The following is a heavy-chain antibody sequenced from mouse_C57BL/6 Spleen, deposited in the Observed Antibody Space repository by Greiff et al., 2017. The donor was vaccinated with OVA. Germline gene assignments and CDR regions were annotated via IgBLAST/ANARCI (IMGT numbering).Heavy chain of an antibody. CDR3: ARAGVGGDYAMDY. J-gene: IGHJ4*01. V-gene: IGHV1-55*01. CDR1: GYTFTSYW. D-gene: IGHD1-1*01. CDR2: IYPGSGST. Sequence: QVQLQQPGAELVKPGASVKMSCKASGYTFTSYWITWVKQRPGQGLEWIGDIYPGSGSTNYNEKFKSKATLTVDTSSSTAYMQLSSLTSEDSAVYYCARAGVGGDYAMDYWGQGTSVTVSS.